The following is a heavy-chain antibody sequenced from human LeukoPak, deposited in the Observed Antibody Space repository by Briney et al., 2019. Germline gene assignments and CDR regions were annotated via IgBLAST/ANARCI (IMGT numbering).Heavy chain of an antibody. CDR3: ARGTATVITYYYYYMDV. CDR2: IYHSGST. CDR1: GYPISSGYY. J-gene: IGHJ6*03. V-gene: IGHV4-38-2*01. D-gene: IGHD4-11*01. Sequence: PSETLPLTCAVSGYPISSGYYWGWIRQPPGKVLEWIGSIYHSGSTYYNPSLKSRVTISVDTSKNQFSLKLSSVTAADTAVYYCARGTATVITYYYYYMDVWGKGTTVTVSS.